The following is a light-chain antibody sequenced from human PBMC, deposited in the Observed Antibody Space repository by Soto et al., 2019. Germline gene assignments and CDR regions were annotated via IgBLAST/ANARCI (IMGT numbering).Light chain of an antibody. V-gene: IGLV2-14*01. Sequence: QSVLTQPASVSGSPGQSITISCTGSSSDIGGYNYVSWYQQYPGKAPKLMIYEVSNRPSGISNRVSASKSGNTASLTISGLQAEDETDYYCSSYTNSDTWVFGGGTKLTVL. CDR2: EVS. CDR3: SSYTNSDTWV. CDR1: SSDIGGYNY. J-gene: IGLJ3*02.